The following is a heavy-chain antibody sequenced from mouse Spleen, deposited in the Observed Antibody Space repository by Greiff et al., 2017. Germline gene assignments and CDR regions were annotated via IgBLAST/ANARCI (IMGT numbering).Heavy chain of an antibody. J-gene: IGHJ4*01. Sequence: QVQLKQSGAELVRPGASVTLSCKASGYTFTDYEMHWVKQTPVHGLEWIGAIDPETGGTAYNQKFKGKAILTADKSSSTAYMELRSLTSEDSAVYYCTSYYGSSYRAMDYWGQGTSVTVSS. CDR2: IDPETGGT. D-gene: IGHD1-1*01. CDR3: TSYYGSSYRAMDY. CDR1: GYTFTDYE. V-gene: IGHV1-15*01.